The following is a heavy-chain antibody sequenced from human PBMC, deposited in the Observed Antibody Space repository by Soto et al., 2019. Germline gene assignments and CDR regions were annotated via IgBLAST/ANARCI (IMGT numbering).Heavy chain of an antibody. CDR3: ARALSYYDFWSRRTDAFDI. D-gene: IGHD3-3*01. J-gene: IGHJ3*02. V-gene: IGHV1-69*12. CDR1: GGTFSSYA. CDR2: IIPIFGTA. Sequence: QVQLVQSGAEVKKPGSSVKVSCKASGGTFSSYAISWVRQAPGQGLEWMGGIIPIFGTANYAQKFQGRGTIPADESASTAYMELSSLRAEDTAVYYCARALSYYDFWSRRTDAFDIWGQGTMVTVSS.